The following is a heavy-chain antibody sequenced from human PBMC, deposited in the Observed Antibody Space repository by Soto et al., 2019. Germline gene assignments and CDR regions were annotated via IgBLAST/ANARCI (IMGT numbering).Heavy chain of an antibody. CDR1: GFSLTTRGVG. D-gene: IGHD3-16*01. CDR2: IYLDDDK. CDR3: AHIPNYYQYDWFAP. Sequence: QITLKESGPTLVKPTQTLTLTCTFSGFSLTTRGVGVGWIRPPPGKALECLALIYLDDDKRYSPSLQSRLSITKDTSKNQVVLTMTNVDPVDTATYYCAHIPNYYQYDWFAPWGQGTLVSVSS. V-gene: IGHV2-5*02. J-gene: IGHJ5*02.